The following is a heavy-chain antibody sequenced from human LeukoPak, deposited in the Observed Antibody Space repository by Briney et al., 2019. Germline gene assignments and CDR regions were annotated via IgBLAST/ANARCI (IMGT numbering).Heavy chain of an antibody. CDR1: GASISGSY. V-gene: IGHV4-4*07. CDR3: ARGGAAPGIFDY. CDR2: VDTSGNT. Sequence: SETLSLTCTVSGASISGSYWNWLRQPAGKGLEWIGRVDTSGNTNYNPPLKSRVTMSVDTSKNQFSLNLSSLTAADTAVYFCARGGAAPGIFDYWGQGTLAPVSS. D-gene: IGHD6-13*01. J-gene: IGHJ4*02.